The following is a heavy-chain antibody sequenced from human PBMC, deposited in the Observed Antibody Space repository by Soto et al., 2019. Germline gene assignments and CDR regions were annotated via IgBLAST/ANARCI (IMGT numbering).Heavy chain of an antibody. J-gene: IGHJ1*01. CDR1: GYTFTSYA. D-gene: IGHD3-10*01. CDR2: INAGNGNT. Sequence: ASVKVSCKASGYTFTSYAMHWVRQAPGQRLEWMGWINAGNGNTKYSQKFQGRVTITRDTSASTAYMELSSLRSEDTAVYYCARGPSSSGTTSFRFPTKAEYFQHWGQGTLVTVSS. V-gene: IGHV1-3*01. CDR3: ARGPSSSGTTSFRFPTKAEYFQH.